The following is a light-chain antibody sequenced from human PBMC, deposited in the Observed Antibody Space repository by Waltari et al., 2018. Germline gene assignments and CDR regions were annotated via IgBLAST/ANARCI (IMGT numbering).Light chain of an antibody. V-gene: IGKV2-40*01. CDR3: KQHKALPFT. J-gene: IGKJ3*01. CDR1: QSLLHTDGYTY. Sequence: DIVMTQTPLSLPVTPGEPASISCRSSQSLLHTDGYTYLDWYLQKPGQSPQLLIYGGSNTASGVPDRFSGSGSGTDVKLTGSKVEVEDVGVYDCKQHKALPFTFGPGTKLDIK. CDR2: GGS.